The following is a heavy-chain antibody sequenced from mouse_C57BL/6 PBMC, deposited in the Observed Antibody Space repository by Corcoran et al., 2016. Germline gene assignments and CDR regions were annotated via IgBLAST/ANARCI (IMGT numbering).Heavy chain of an antibody. CDR2: INTYSGVP. CDR1: GYTFTTYG. J-gene: IGHJ4*01. D-gene: IGHD4-1*01. V-gene: IGHV9-3*01. Sequence: QIQLVQSGPELKKPGETVKISCKASGYTFTTYGMSWVKQAPGKGLKWMGWINTYSGVPTYADDFKGRFAFSLETSASTAYLQINNLKNEDTATYFCARSNWDEDYAMDYWGQGTSVTVSS. CDR3: ARSNWDEDYAMDY.